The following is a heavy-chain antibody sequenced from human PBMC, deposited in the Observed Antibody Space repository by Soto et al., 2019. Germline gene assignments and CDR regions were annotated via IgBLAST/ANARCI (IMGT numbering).Heavy chain of an antibody. D-gene: IGHD6-19*01. V-gene: IGHV3-23*01. CDR2: ISGSGGST. CDR1: GFTISSLA. CDR3: AKEGEHSSGWANFDY. Sequence: PGLPLRLPKAASGFTISSLASRWIRQDPGKGLEWVSAISGSGGSTYYADSVKGRFTISRDNSKNTLYLQMNSLRAEDTAVYYCAKEGEHSSGWANFDYWGQGTLVTVSS. J-gene: IGHJ4*02.